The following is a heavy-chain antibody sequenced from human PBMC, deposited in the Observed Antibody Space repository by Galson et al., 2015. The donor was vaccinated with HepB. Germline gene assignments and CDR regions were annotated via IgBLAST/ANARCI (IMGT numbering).Heavy chain of an antibody. J-gene: IGHJ6*02. V-gene: IGHV3-30*18. Sequence: SLRLSCAASGFTFSRYDMHWVRQAPGKGLEWVALISYDGSGGYYADSVKGRFIISRDNSKNTLYLQMNSLRAEDTAVYYCAKRAQYSSTWGRTRFSSYFDMDVWGQGTSVTVSS. D-gene: IGHD6-13*01. CDR3: AKRAQYSSTWGRTRFSSYFDMDV. CDR2: ISYDGSGG. CDR1: GFTFSRYD.